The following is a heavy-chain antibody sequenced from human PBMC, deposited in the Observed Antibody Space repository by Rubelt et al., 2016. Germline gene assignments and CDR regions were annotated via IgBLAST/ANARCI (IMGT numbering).Heavy chain of an antibody. J-gene: IGHJ4*02. CDR2: IHYSGST. CDR1: GGSISNYY. D-gene: IGHD5-12*01. V-gene: IGHV4-59*12. Sequence: QVQLQESGPGLVKPSETLSLTCTVSGGSISNYYWSWIRKPPGKGLEWIGYIHYSGSTKNNLSLQSRVTISVDTAKNQFSMELTSVTAADTAVYYCARGSGYVNFDYWGQGTLVTVSS. CDR3: ARGSGYVNFDY.